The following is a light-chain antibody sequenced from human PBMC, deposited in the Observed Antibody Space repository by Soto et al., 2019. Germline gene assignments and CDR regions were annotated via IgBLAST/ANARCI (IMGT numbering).Light chain of an antibody. Sequence: QSALTQPASVSGSPGQSITISCTGTSSDVGSYYVSWYQQHPGKAPKLMIYEVSDRPSGISSRFSGSKSGNTASLTISGLQTEDEADYYCSSWTSSTTQVLGGGTKLTVL. CDR3: SSWTSSTTQV. CDR1: SSDVGSYY. CDR2: EVS. V-gene: IGLV2-14*01. J-gene: IGLJ3*02.